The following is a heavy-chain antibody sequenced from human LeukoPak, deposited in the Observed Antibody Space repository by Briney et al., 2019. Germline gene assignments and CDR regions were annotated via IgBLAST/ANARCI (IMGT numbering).Heavy chain of an antibody. D-gene: IGHD3-9*01. J-gene: IGHJ4*02. CDR1: GFTFSSYW. V-gene: IGHV3-74*03. Sequence: GGSLRLSCPATGFTFSSYWMHWVRQARGKGLVWVARIRPEWTTTTYADSVKGRFTISRDNAKNTLFLQMNSLSAEDTAVYYCARDLDWILFDYWGQGTLVTVSS. CDR3: ARDLDWILFDY. CDR2: IRPEWTTT.